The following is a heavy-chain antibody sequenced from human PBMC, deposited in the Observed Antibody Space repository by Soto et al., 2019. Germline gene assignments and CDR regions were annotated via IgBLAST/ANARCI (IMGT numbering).Heavy chain of an antibody. CDR2: VFHSGTA. D-gene: IGHD3-22*01. CDR1: GFSINSGGF. J-gene: IGHJ4*02. Sequence: SETLSLTCAVSGFSINSGGFWGWIRQSPGKGLEWIGSVFHSGTAYYNPSLKSRVIISVDTSKNQFSLDLNSVTAADTAVYFCARDPHYYYNNRDYVEYWGRGSLVTVSS. CDR3: ARDPHYYYNNRDYVEY. V-gene: IGHV4-38-2*02.